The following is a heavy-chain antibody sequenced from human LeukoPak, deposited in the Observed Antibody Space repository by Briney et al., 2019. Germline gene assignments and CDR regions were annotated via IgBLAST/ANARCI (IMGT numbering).Heavy chain of an antibody. Sequence: PGGSLRLSCAASGFTFSSYAMSWVRQAPGKGLEYVSAISSNGGSTYYANSVKGRFTISRDNSKNTLYLQMGSLRAEDMAVYYCARGPDSGYYYVGAFDIWGQGTMVTVSS. V-gene: IGHV3-64*01. J-gene: IGHJ3*02. D-gene: IGHD3-22*01. CDR2: ISSNGGST. CDR3: ARGPDSGYYYVGAFDI. CDR1: GFTFSSYA.